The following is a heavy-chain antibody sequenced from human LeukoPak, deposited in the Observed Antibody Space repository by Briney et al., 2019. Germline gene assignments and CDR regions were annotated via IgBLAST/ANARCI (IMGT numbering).Heavy chain of an antibody. D-gene: IGHD3-22*01. CDR3: AHRKYESGAYYSWEVAYFDY. CDR1: GFSLSTGGVG. Sequence: SGPTLVNPTQTLTLTCTFSGFSLSTGGVGVGWIRQPPGKALECLALIYWDDDKRYSPPLKSRLTITKDTSRDQVVLTMTNMDPVDTATYYCAHRKYESGAYYSWEVAYFDYWGQGTLVTVSS. J-gene: IGHJ4*02. V-gene: IGHV2-5*02. CDR2: IYWDDDK.